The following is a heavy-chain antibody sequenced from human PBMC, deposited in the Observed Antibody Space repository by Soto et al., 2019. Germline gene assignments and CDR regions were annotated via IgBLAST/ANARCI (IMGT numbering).Heavy chain of an antibody. CDR3: AKAAVDTTINWFDP. Sequence: GGSLRLSCAASGFILSSYGMHWVRQAPGKGLEWVAVILHDGTNKYNADSVKGRFTISRDNSKNTLYLQMNSPRGEDTAVYYCAKAAVDTTINWFDPWGQGTLVTVSS. J-gene: IGHJ5*02. D-gene: IGHD5-18*01. CDR1: GFILSSYG. V-gene: IGHV3-30*18. CDR2: ILHDGTNK.